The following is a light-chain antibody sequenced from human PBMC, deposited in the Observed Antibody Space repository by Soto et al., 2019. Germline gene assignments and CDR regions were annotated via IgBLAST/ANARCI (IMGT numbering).Light chain of an antibody. CDR3: RSYDSSLSNSVI. Sequence: QSVLTQPPSVSGAPGQRVTISCTGSSSNIGAGYDVHWYRQLPGSAPQLLIHGNSNRPSGVPDRFSGSKSGPSASLAITGLQAEDEADYYCRSYDSSLSNSVIFGGGTKLTVL. CDR2: GNS. CDR1: SSNIGAGYD. V-gene: IGLV1-40*01. J-gene: IGLJ2*01.